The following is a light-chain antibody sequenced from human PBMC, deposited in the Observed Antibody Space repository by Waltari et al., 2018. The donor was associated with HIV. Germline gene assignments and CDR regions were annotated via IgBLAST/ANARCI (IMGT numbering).Light chain of an antibody. Sequence: DIQMTQSPSTLSASVGDRVTITCRASQNTNNWLAWYQRKPGKAPSLLIYKASTLETGVPSRFSGRGSGTEFTLSITNLQPEDLATYYCQQYDTYWAFGQGTTVDLK. CDR2: KAS. CDR3: QQYDTYWA. CDR1: QNTNNW. J-gene: IGKJ1*01. V-gene: IGKV1-5*03.